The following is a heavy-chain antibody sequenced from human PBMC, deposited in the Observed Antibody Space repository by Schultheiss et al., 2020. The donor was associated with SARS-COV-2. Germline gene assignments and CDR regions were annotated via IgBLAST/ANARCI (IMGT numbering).Heavy chain of an antibody. CDR2: IYYSGST. V-gene: IGHV4-61*08. CDR3: ASSQDVHGDYVPMDV. D-gene: IGHD4-17*01. Sequence: SETLSLTCAVSGGSISSGGYSWRWIRQPPGKGLEWIGYIYYSGSTNYNPSLKSRVTISVDTSKNQFSLKLSSVTAADTAVYYCASSQDVHGDYVPMDVWGQGTTVTVAS. CDR1: GGSISSGGYS. J-gene: IGHJ6*02.